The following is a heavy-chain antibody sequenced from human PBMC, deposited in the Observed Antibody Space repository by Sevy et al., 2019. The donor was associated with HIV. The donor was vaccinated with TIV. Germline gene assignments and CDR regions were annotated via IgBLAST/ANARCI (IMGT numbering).Heavy chain of an antibody. CDR3: TGSSSGYSANFDY. D-gene: IGHD3-22*01. CDR2: IRSIADGGTT. CDR1: GFTFGDYA. J-gene: IGHJ4*02. Sequence: GGSLRLSCTASGFTFGDYAMSWVRQAPGKGLEWVGFIRSIADGGTTEYAASVKGRFTISRDDSKSIAYLQMNSLKTEDTAVYYCTGSSSGYSANFDYWGQGTLVTVSS. V-gene: IGHV3-49*04.